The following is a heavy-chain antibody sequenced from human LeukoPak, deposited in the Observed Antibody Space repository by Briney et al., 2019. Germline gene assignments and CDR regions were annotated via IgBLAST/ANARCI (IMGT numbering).Heavy chain of an antibody. CDR2: ISGSGGST. D-gene: IGHD6-6*01. CDR3: AKIGAAQGFFAPPNY. J-gene: IGHJ4*02. CDR1: GLTLRREA. V-gene: IGHV3-23*01. Sequence: GGTLSPSCAASGLTLRREAMTSVRQAPGHGLRWVSAISGSGGSTYYADSGRGRFTISRDNSKNTLYLQMNSLRAEDTAVYYCAKIGAAQGFFAPPNYWGQGTPVTVSS.